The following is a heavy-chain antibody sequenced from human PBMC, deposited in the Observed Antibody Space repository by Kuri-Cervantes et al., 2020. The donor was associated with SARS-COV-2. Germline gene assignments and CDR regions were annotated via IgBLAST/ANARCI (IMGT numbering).Heavy chain of an antibody. J-gene: IGHJ4*02. V-gene: IGHV3-30-3*01. CDR3: ARSYDHYDYVWGSYRYTGRVGYFDY. CDR1: GFTLSSYA. Sequence: GESLKISCAASGFTLSSYAIHWVRQAPGKGLEWVAFISYDGNTTYYADSVKGRFTISRDNSRNSLFLQMNSLRTEDTAIYYCARSYDHYDYVWGSYRYTGRVGYFDYWGQGTLVTVSS. CDR2: ISYDGNTT. D-gene: IGHD3-16*02.